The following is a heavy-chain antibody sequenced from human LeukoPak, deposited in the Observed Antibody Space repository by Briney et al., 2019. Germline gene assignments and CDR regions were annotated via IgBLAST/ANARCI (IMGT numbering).Heavy chain of an antibody. CDR2: TCTSGST. CDR1: GGSISSYY. V-gene: IGHV4-4*07. D-gene: IGHD6-13*01. J-gene: IGHJ3*02. Sequence: PSETLSLTCTVSGGSISSYYWSWIRQPAGKGREWIGRTCTSGSTNYNPSLKSRVTMSVDTSKNQFSLKLSSVTAADTAVYYCARSYSSSWYLGAFDIWGQGTMVTVSS. CDR3: ARSYSSSWYLGAFDI.